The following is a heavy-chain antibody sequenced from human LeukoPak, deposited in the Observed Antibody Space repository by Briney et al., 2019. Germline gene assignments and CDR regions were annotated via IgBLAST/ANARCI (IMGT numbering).Heavy chain of an antibody. J-gene: IGHJ1*01. V-gene: IGHV3-74*01. CDR3: ARASPGAARPFQH. CDR1: GFTFSSYW. D-gene: IGHD6-6*01. CDR2: INSNGSST. Sequence: GGSLRLSCAASGFTFSSYWMHWVRQAPGKGLVWVSRINSNGSSTSYADSVKGRFTISRDNAKNTLYLQMNSLRAEDTAVYYCARASPGAARPFQHWGQGTLVTVSS.